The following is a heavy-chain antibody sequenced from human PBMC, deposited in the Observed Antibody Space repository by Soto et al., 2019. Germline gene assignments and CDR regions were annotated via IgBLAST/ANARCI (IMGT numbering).Heavy chain of an antibody. CDR3: ATHPPYGPLEH. J-gene: IGHJ4*02. D-gene: IGHD4-17*01. Sequence: SSETLSLTCTVSGGSISSSRYYWGWIRQPPGKGLEWIGSIYYSGNTYYNPSLKSRVTISVDTSKNQFSLRLTSVTAADTAVYYCATHPPYGPLEHWGQGTLVTVSS. V-gene: IGHV4-39*01. CDR2: IYYSGNT. CDR1: GGSISSSRYY.